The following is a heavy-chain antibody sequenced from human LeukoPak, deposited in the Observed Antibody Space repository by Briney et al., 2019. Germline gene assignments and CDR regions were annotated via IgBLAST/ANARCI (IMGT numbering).Heavy chain of an antibody. CDR2: FDPEHGKT. Sequence: ASVKVSCKASGGTFSSYAISWVRQAPGQGLEWMGGFDPEHGKTIYAQKFQGRVTMTEDTSTDTAYMELNSLRSEDTAIYYCAGETTGDDYWGQGTLVTVSS. CDR1: GGTFSSYA. J-gene: IGHJ4*02. V-gene: IGHV1-24*01. CDR3: AGETTGDDY. D-gene: IGHD4-17*01.